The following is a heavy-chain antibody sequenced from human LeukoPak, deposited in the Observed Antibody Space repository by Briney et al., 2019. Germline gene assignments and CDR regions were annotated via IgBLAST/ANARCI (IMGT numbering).Heavy chain of an antibody. D-gene: IGHD6-19*01. CDR3: ARAVSGRFDY. CDR2: IYYSGST. Sequence: NPSETLSLTCTVSGGSMSPYHWGWIRQPPGKGLEWTGYIYYSGSTNYNPSLNSRVTISVDTSKNQFSLRLSSVTAADTATYYCARAVSGRFDYWGQGTLVTVSS. CDR1: GGSMSPYH. J-gene: IGHJ4*02. V-gene: IGHV4-59*08.